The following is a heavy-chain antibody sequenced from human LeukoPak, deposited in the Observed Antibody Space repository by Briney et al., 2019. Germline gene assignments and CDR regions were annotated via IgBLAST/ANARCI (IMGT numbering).Heavy chain of an antibody. CDR2: INPNSGGT. CDR3: ARVNIAVAGTEGNIDY. CDR1: GYTFTGYY. V-gene: IGHV1-2*02. J-gene: IGHJ4*02. Sequence: ASVKVSCKASGYTFTGYYMHWVRQAPGQGLEWMGWINPNSGGTNYAQKFQGRVTMTRDTSISTAYMELSRLRSDDMAVYYCARVNIAVAGTEGNIDYWGQGTLVTVSS. D-gene: IGHD6-19*01.